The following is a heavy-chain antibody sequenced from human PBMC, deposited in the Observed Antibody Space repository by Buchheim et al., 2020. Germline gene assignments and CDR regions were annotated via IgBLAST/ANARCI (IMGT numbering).Heavy chain of an antibody. D-gene: IGHD2-2*01. CDR2: ISYDGSNK. CDR3: AREGGGDIVVVPAARDYYYYGMDV. CDR1: GFTFSSYA. Sequence: QVQLVESGGGVVQPGRSLRLSCAASGFTFSSYAMHWVRQAPGKGLEWVAVISYDGSNKYYADSVKGRFTISRDNSKKTLYLQMNSLRAEDTAVYYCAREGGGDIVVVPAARDYYYYGMDVWGQGTT. J-gene: IGHJ6*02. V-gene: IGHV3-30*04.